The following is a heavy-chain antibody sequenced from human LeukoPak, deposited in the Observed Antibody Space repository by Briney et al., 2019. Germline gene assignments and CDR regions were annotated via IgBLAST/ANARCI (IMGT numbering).Heavy chain of an antibody. Sequence: GRSLRLSCAASGCTFSSYEMYWVHQAPGKGLEWLSYISSSGSTIYYADSVKGRFTISRDNAKNSLYLQMNSLRAEDTAVYYCARDLVKGYDDAFDIWGQGTMVTVSS. V-gene: IGHV3-48*03. CDR3: ARDLVKGYDDAFDI. J-gene: IGHJ3*02. D-gene: IGHD2-2*01. CDR2: ISSSGSTI. CDR1: GCTFSSYE.